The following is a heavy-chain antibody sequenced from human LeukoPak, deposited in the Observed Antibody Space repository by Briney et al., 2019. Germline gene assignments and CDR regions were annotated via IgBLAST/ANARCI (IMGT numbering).Heavy chain of an antibody. J-gene: IGHJ3*02. V-gene: IGHV3-23*01. D-gene: IGHD5-12*01. CDR2: ISGSDGST. Sequence: GGSLRLSCAASGFTFSSYSMNWVRQAPGKGLEWVSGISGSDGSTNYADSVKGRFTISRENSKNTLYLQMNSLRAEDTAVYYCAKDYTVDVDIVATTLVLDAFDIWGQGTMVTVSS. CDR1: GFTFSSYS. CDR3: AKDYTVDVDIVATTLVLDAFDI.